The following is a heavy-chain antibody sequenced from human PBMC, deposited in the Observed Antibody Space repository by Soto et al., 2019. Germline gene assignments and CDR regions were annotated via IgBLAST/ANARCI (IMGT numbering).Heavy chain of an antibody. CDR3: AMEPGDDYGDYPATPIDY. CDR2: INPSGGST. V-gene: IGHV1-46*01. CDR1: GYTFTSYY. J-gene: IGHJ4*02. D-gene: IGHD4-17*01. Sequence: ASVKVSCKASGYTFTSYYMHWVRQAPGQGLEWMGIINPSGGSTSYAQKFQGRVTMTRDTSTSTVYMELSSLRSEDTAVYYCAMEPGDDYGDYPATPIDYWGQGTLVTVSS.